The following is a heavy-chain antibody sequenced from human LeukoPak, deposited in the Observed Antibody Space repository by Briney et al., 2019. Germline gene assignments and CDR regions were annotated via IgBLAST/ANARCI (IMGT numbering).Heavy chain of an antibody. CDR3: ARDNSSPHPKTYYYYYYMDV. Sequence: SVKVSCKASGGTFSSYAISWVRQAPGQGLEWMGGIIPIFGTANYAQKFQGRVTITTDESTSTAYMELSSLRSEDTAVYYCARDNSSPHPKTYYYYYYMDVWGKGTTVTVSS. CDR1: GGTFSSYA. J-gene: IGHJ6*03. CDR2: IIPIFGTA. D-gene: IGHD6-13*01. V-gene: IGHV1-69*05.